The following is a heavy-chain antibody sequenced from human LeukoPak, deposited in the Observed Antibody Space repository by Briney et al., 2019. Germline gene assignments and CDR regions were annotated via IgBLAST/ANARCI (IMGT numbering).Heavy chain of an antibody. CDR3: ARTTMVRGTYYMDV. Sequence: SETLSLTCTVSGGSISSGSYYWSWIRQPAGKGLEWTGRIYTSGSTNYNPSLKSRVTISLDTSKNQFSLKLSSVTAADTAAYYCARTTMVRGTYYMDVWGKGTTVTISS. CDR2: IYTSGST. D-gene: IGHD3-10*01. J-gene: IGHJ6*03. V-gene: IGHV4-61*02. CDR1: GGSISSGSYY.